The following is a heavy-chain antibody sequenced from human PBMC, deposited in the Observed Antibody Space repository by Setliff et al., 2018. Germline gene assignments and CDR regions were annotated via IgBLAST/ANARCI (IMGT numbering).Heavy chain of an antibody. Sequence: GGSLRLSCAASGFTFSRYWLHWVRQSPGKGLVWVSRISSSGTTITYADFVRGRFTISRDNAKNSLYLQMNSLRAEDTAVYYCARAKPHYYDSSGYYEGSMDVWGKGTTVTVSS. CDR3: ARAKPHYYDSSGYYEGSMDV. V-gene: IGHV3-74*01. CDR1: GFTFSRYW. J-gene: IGHJ6*03. D-gene: IGHD3-22*01. CDR2: ISSSGTTI.